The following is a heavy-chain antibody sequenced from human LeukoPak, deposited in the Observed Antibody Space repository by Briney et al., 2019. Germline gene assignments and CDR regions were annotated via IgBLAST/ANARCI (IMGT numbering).Heavy chain of an antibody. CDR3: AREREGYDSSGYYSYNWFDP. CDR2: IYYNGST. J-gene: IGHJ5*02. CDR1: GGSISSYY. V-gene: IGHV4-59*01. D-gene: IGHD3-22*01. Sequence: SSKTLSLTCTVSGGSISSYYWSWIRQPPGKGLEWIGYIYYNGSTNYNPSLKSRVTISVDTSKNQFSLKLSSVTAADTAVYYCAREREGYDSSGYYSYNWFDPWGQGTLVTVSS.